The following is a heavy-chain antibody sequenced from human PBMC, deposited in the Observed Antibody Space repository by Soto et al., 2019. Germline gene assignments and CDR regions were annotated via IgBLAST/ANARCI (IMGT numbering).Heavy chain of an antibody. CDR2: INHSGST. Sequence: QVQLQQWGAGLLKPSETLSLTCAVYGGSFSGYYWSWIRQPPGKGLEWIGEINHSGSTNYNPSLKRRVTISVDTSKNQFSLKLSSVTAADTAVYYCARGRTVTTVYFDYWGQGTLVTVSS. V-gene: IGHV4-34*01. CDR3: ARGRTVTTVYFDY. J-gene: IGHJ4*02. CDR1: GGSFSGYY. D-gene: IGHD4-17*01.